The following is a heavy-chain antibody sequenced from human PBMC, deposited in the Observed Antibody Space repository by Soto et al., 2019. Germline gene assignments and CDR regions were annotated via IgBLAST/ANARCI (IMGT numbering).Heavy chain of an antibody. CDR2: IVPNVGTV. CDR1: GGTLSSFINYP. J-gene: IGHJ4*03. Sequence: SVKVSCKASGGTLSSFINYPINWVRQAPGQGLEWMGGIVPNVGTVNYAQKFQGRVTVTADKSTGTAYMELSSLRSEDTALYYCARRDTSGFLRYFDNWGQGTLVTVST. D-gene: IGHD3-3*01. CDR3: ARRDTSGFLRYFDN. V-gene: IGHV1-69*06.